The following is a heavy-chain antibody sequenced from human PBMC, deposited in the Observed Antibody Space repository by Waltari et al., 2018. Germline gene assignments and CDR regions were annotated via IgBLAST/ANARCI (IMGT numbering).Heavy chain of an antibody. D-gene: IGHD6-13*01. J-gene: IGHJ4*02. Sequence: QLQLQESGPGLLKPSGTLSLTCTVSDDSISSGDCYWGWIRQSPGKGPEWIGSVYYSGSTSYNTSLKRRVTISVDTSKKQFSLKLSSVTAADTAVYYCARSLHIFRAAAGMFDYWGQGTLVTVSS. V-gene: IGHV4-39*01. CDR1: DDSISSGDCY. CDR3: ARSLHIFRAAAGMFDY. CDR2: VYYSGST.